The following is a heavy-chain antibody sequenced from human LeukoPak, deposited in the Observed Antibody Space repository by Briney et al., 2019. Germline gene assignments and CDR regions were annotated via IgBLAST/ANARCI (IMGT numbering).Heavy chain of an antibody. V-gene: IGHV4-34*01. CDR3: ARRNSSGWHFDY. CDR1: GGSFSGYY. J-gene: IGHJ4*02. D-gene: IGHD6-19*01. CDR2: INHSGST. Sequence: PSETLSLTCAVYGGSFSGYYWSWIRQPPGKGLEWIGEINHSGSTNYNPSLKSRVTISVDTSKNQFSLKLSSVTAADTAVYYCARRNSSGWHFDYWGQGTLVTVSS.